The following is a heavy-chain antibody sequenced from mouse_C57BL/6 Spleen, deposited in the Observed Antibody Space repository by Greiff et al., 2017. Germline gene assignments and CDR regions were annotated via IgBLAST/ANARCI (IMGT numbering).Heavy chain of an antibody. CDR1: GFTFSSYA. D-gene: IGHD2-5*01. CDR3: AKDKSNYDY. CDR2: ISDGGSYT. J-gene: IGHJ2*01. V-gene: IGHV5-4*01. Sequence: EVKLMESGGGLVKPGGSLKLSCAASGFTFSSYAMSWVRHTPEKRLEWVATISDGGSYTYYPENVKGRFTISRDNAKNNLYLQMSHLKSEDTAMYYCAKDKSNYDYWGQGTTLTVSS.